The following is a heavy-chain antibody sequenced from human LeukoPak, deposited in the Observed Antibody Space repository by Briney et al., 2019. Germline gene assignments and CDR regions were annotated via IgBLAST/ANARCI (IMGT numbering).Heavy chain of an antibody. CDR2: INSDGGST. D-gene: IGHD3-9*01. V-gene: IGHV3-74*01. J-gene: IGHJ2*01. CDR3: ARADDSYWYFDL. CDR1: GFTFSSYW. Sequence: GGSLRLSCAASGFTFSSYWMHWVRQAPGKGLVWVSRINSDGGSTSYADSVKGRFTISRDNAKNTLYLQMNSLRAEDTAVYYCARADDSYWYFDLWGRGTLVTVSS.